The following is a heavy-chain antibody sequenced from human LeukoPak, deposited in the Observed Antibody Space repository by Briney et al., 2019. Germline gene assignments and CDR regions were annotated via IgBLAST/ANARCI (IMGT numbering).Heavy chain of an antibody. CDR2: INPNSGGT. CDR1: GYIFTSYY. Sequence: GASVKVSCKASGYIFTSYYIHWVRQAPGQGLEWMGWINPNSGGTNYAQKFQGRVTMTRDMSTSTDYMELSSLRSEDTAIYYCARDNSVGDNAWWFDPWGQGTLVTVSS. V-gene: IGHV1-2*02. CDR3: ARDNSVGDNAWWFDP. D-gene: IGHD1-26*01. J-gene: IGHJ5*02.